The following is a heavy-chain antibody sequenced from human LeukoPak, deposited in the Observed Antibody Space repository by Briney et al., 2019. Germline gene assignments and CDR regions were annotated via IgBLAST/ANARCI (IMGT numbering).Heavy chain of an antibody. J-gene: IGHJ4*02. CDR3: AREPSYTSGLDY. V-gene: IGHV3-66*01. CDR2: IYSGGTT. CDR1: GFXVSTYF. D-gene: IGHD6-19*01. Sequence: PGGSLRLSCAASGFXVSTYFMAWVRQAPGKGLEWVSLIYSGGTTYYADSVKGRFAISRDNSKNTLYLQMNSLRAEDTAVYYCAREPSYTSGLDYWGQGALVTVSS.